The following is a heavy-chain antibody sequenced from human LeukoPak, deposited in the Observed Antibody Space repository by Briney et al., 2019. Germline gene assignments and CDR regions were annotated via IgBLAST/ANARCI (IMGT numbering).Heavy chain of an antibody. V-gene: IGHV3-23*01. Sequence: GGSLRLSCAASGFTFSSYAMSWVRQAPGKGLEWVSAISGSGGSTYYADSVKGRFTISRDNSKNTLYLQMNSLRAEDTAVYYCAKDPRSGTIRTYYFDYWGQGTLVTVSS. D-gene: IGHD6-13*01. CDR2: ISGSGGST. J-gene: IGHJ4*02. CDR3: AKDPRSGTIRTYYFDY. CDR1: GFTFSSYA.